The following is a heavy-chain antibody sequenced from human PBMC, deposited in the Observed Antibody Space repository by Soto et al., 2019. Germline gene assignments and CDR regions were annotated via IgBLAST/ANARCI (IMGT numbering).Heavy chain of an antibody. CDR3: ARDGGRGYYGSGSYSPFDY. J-gene: IGHJ4*02. Sequence: SETLSLTCAVSGGSISSSNWWSWVRQPPGKGLEWIGEIYHSGSTNYNPSLKSRVTISVDKSKNQFSLKLSSVTAADTAVYYCARDGGRGYYGSGSYSPFDYWGQGTLVTVSS. CDR1: GGSISSSNW. CDR2: IYHSGST. D-gene: IGHD3-10*01. V-gene: IGHV4-4*02.